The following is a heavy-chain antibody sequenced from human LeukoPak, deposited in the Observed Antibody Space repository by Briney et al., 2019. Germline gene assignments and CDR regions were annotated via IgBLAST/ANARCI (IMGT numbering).Heavy chain of an antibody. Sequence: GGSLRLSCTASGFRFSTSGMHWVRQAPGKGLEWVSFIRFDGSDEDHGDSVKGRFTISRDNSKNTMYLQMNSLRAEDTAVYYCAKEVTYCSSSSCNDAFDVWGRGTMVIVSS. CDR1: GFRFSTSG. D-gene: IGHD2-2*01. J-gene: IGHJ3*01. CDR2: IRFDGSDE. V-gene: IGHV3-30*02. CDR3: AKEVTYCSSSSCNDAFDV.